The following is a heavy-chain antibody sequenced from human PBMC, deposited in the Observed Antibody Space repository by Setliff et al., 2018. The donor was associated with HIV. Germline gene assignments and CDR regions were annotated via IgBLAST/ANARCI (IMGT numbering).Heavy chain of an antibody. V-gene: IGHV1-46*01. Sequence: ASVKVSCKASGYTFTSCFMHWVRQAPGQGLEYMGIINPSDGTTDYTQKFQGRVTMTTDTSTSTAYMELRSLRSDDTAVYYCARLGSGWSDSYYYAMDVWGQGTTVTVSS. CDR2: INPSDGTT. J-gene: IGHJ6*02. CDR3: ARLGSGWSDSYYYAMDV. CDR1: GYTFTSCF. D-gene: IGHD6-19*01.